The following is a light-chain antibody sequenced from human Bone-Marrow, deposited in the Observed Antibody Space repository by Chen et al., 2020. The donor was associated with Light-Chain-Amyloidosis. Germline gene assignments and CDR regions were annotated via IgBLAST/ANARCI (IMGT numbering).Light chain of an antibody. CDR1: SSDV. J-gene: IGLJ3*02. Sequence: QSALTQPASVSGFPGQSITVSCTGASSDVSWYQQPPGKAPKPVIYDVINRPSGVSSRFSGSKSGNTASLTISGLQAEDEADYFCSSSATSNTWVFGGGTKLTVL. CDR2: DVI. CDR3: SSSATSNTWV. V-gene: IGLV2-14*03.